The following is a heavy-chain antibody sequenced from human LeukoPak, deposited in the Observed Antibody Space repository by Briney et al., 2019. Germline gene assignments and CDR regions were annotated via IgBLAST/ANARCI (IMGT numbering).Heavy chain of an antibody. J-gene: IGHJ3*02. D-gene: IGHD3-10*01. CDR3: ARRVYYSYAFDI. CDR1: GGSIRSYY. V-gene: IGHV4-59*01. CDR2: LYYSGNT. Sequence: PSETLSLTCSVSGGSIRSYYWSWIRQPPGKGLEWIGYLYYSGNTNYNPSLKSRVTTAVDTSKNQFSLKLSSVTAADTAVYYCARRVYYSYAFDIWGQGTMVTVSS.